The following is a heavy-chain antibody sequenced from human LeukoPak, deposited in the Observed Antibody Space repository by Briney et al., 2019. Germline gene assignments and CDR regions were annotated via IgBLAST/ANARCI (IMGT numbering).Heavy chain of an antibody. J-gene: IGHJ6*03. CDR3: ARGSEEYSSSWYNYYYYMDV. D-gene: IGHD6-13*01. V-gene: IGHV1-69*05. Sequence: ASVKVSCKASGGTFSSYAISWVRQAPGQGLEWMGRIIPIFGTANYAQKFQGRVTITTDESTSTAYMELSSLRSEDTAVYYCARGSEEYSSSWYNYYYYMDVWGKGTTVTVSS. CDR1: GGTFSSYA. CDR2: IIPIFGTA.